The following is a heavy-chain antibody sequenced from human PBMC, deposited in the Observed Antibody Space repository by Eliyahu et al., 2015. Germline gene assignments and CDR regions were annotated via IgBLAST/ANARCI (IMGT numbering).Heavy chain of an antibody. J-gene: IGHJ4*02. Sequence: QVQLQESGPGLVKPSETLSLTCSVXGXSXITSGYYWGWIRQSPGKGLEWIGSVDYNGNTHYNPSLRRRVTVSVDTSKRQFSLRLNSVTASDTSTYYCARHRVYKSGWFFGPHYFDYWGQGALVTVSA. CDR3: ARHRVYKSGWFFGPHYFDY. V-gene: IGHV4-39*01. CDR1: GXSXITSGYY. D-gene: IGHD6-19*01. CDR2: VDYNGNT.